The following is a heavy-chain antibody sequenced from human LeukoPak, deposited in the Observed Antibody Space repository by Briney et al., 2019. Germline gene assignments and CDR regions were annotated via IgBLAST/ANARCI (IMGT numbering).Heavy chain of an antibody. CDR2: MNPSSGNT. CDR1: GYTFTSYD. J-gene: IGHJ5*02. V-gene: IGHV1-8*01. D-gene: IGHD2-2*01. Sequence: ASVKVSCKASGYTFTSYDINWVRQTTGQGLEWMGWMNPSSGNTGYEQKFQGRVTMTRNTSITTAYMEMSSLRSEDTAVYYCVRGLRLVVSPAITWGQGTLVTVSS. CDR3: VRGLRLVVSPAIT.